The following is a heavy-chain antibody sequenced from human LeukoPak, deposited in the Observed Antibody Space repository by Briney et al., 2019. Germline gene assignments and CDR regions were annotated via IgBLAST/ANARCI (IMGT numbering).Heavy chain of an antibody. CDR3: AGDPDYGDYDSFFDY. CDR2: ISSSSSYI. V-gene: IGHV3-21*01. J-gene: IGHJ4*02. Sequence: PGGSLRLSCAASGFTFSSYSMNWVRQAPGEGLEWVSSISSSSSYIYYADSVKGRFTISRDNAKNSLYLQMNSLRAEDTAVYYCAGDPDYGDYDSFFDYWGQGTLVTVSS. D-gene: IGHD4-17*01. CDR1: GFTFSSYS.